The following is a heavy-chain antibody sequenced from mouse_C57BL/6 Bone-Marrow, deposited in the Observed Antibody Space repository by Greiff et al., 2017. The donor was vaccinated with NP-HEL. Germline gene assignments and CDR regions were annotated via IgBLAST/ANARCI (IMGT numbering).Heavy chain of an antibody. V-gene: IGHV5-6*01. CDR2: ISSGGSYT. Sequence: EVHLVESGGDLVKPGGSLKLSCAASGLTFSSYGMSWVRQTPDKRLEWVATISSGGSYTYYPDSVKGRFTISRDNAKNTLYLQMSSLKSEDTAMYYCARPLRLPFAYWGQGTLVTVSA. J-gene: IGHJ3*01. CDR3: ARPLRLPFAY. D-gene: IGHD3-2*02. CDR1: GLTFSSYG.